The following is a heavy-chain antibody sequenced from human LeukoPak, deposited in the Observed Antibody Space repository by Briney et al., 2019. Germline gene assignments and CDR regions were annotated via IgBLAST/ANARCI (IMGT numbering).Heavy chain of an antibody. V-gene: IGHV6-1*01. Sequence: SQTLSLTCAISGDIVSSNSVTWNWIRQSPSRGLEWLGRTYYRSTWYNDYAVSVRGRITVNPDTSKNQFSLHLNSVTPEDTAVYYCARRLTQYDCFDPWGQGTLVTVSS. CDR3: ARRLTQYDCFDP. CDR1: GDIVSSNSVT. CDR2: TYYRSTWYN. J-gene: IGHJ5*02. D-gene: IGHD2-2*01.